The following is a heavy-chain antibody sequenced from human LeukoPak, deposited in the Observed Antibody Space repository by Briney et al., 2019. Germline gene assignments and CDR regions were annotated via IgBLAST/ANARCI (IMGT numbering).Heavy chain of an antibody. CDR1: GYTFTGYY. V-gene: IGHV1-2*02. Sequence: ASVKVSCKASGYTFTGYYMHWVRQAPGQGLEWMGWINPNSGGTNYAQKFQGRVTMTRNTPISTAYMELSRLRSDDTAVYYCARYSSGWYYFDYWGQGTLVTVSS. CDR3: ARYSSGWYYFDY. CDR2: INPNSGGT. J-gene: IGHJ4*02. D-gene: IGHD6-19*01.